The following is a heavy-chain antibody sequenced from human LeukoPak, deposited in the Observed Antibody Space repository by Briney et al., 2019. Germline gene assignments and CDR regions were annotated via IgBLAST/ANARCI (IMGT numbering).Heavy chain of an antibody. CDR1: GFPFSSYV. Sequence: GSLRLSCAASGFPFSSYVMHWLRQAPGKGLGWVAVIWFDGGKIYYADSVKGRFTISRDNSKNTLYLQMNSLRAEDTAVYHCARDFTNIRGGGYFDNWGQGTLVTVSS. CDR3: ARDFTNIRGGGYFDN. D-gene: IGHD2-15*01. V-gene: IGHV3-33*01. J-gene: IGHJ4*02. CDR2: IWFDGGKI.